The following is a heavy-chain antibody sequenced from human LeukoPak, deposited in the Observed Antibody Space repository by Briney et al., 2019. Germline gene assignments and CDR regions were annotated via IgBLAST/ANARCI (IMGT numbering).Heavy chain of an antibody. CDR1: GFTVSNNY. Sequence: GGSLRLSCAASGFTVSNNYMSWVRQAPGRGLEWVSLIYSGGSTYHADSVRGRFTISRDNSKNTLYLQLNSLRAEDTAVYFCARDAGHDPGYFDYWGQGTLVTVSS. CDR2: IYSGGST. CDR3: ARDAGHDPGYFDY. V-gene: IGHV3-66*01. J-gene: IGHJ4*02.